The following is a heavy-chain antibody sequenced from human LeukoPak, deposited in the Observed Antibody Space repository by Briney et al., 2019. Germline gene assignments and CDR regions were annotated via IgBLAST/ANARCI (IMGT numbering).Heavy chain of an antibody. J-gene: IGHJ3*02. CDR3: AREGYSSGWLAFDI. V-gene: IGHV3-74*03. CDR2: IKSDGSIT. CDR1: GFTLSTYW. D-gene: IGHD6-19*01. Sequence: KPGGSLRLSCAASGFTLSTYWMHWVRHAPGKGLVWVSRIKSDGSITTYADSVKGRFTISRDNAKNTYLEMNSLRAEDTAVYYCAREGYSSGWLAFDIWGQGTMVTVSA.